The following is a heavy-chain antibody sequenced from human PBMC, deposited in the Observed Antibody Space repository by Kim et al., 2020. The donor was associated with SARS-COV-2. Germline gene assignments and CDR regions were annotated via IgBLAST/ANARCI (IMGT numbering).Heavy chain of an antibody. J-gene: IGHJ4*02. D-gene: IGHD3-22*01. CDR2: ISSSSSYI. V-gene: IGHV3-21*01. CDR1: GFTFSSYS. CDR3: ARDAPYYYDSSGLPGY. Sequence: GGSLRLSCAASGFTFSSYSMNWVRQAPGKGLEWVSSISSSSSYIYYADSVKGRFTISRDNAKNSLYLQMNSLRAEDTAVYYCARDAPYYYDSSGLPGYWGQGTLVTVSS.